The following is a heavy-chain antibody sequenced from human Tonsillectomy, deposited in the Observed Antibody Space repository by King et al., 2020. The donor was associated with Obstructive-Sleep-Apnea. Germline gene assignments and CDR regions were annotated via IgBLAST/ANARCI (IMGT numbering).Heavy chain of an antibody. CDR2: IIPIFGTA. J-gene: IGHJ3*02. CDR3: AREGREHIVVVNAFDI. V-gene: IGHV1-69*01. Sequence: VQLVESGAEVKKPGSSVKVSCKASGGTFSSYGISWVRQAPGQGLEWMGGIIPIFGTANYAQKFQGRVTITADESTTTAYMELSSLRSEDTAVYYCAREGREHIVVVNAFDIWGQGTMVTVSS. CDR1: GGTFSSYG. D-gene: IGHD2-21*01.